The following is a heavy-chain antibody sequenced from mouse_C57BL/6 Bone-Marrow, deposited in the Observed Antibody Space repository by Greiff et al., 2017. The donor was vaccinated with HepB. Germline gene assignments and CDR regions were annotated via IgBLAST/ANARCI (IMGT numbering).Heavy chain of an antibody. CDR1: GYTFTSYW. Sequence: QVQLKQPGAELVKPGASVKMSCTASGYTFTSYWITWVKQRPGQGLEWIGDIYPGSGTTNYNEKFKSKATLTVDTSSSTAYMQLSSLTSEDSAVYLCARTSINTVVATDAYAMDYWGQGTLVTVSA. D-gene: IGHD1-1*01. CDR3: ARTSINTVVATDAYAMDY. J-gene: IGHJ4*01. CDR2: IYPGSGTT. V-gene: IGHV1-55*01.